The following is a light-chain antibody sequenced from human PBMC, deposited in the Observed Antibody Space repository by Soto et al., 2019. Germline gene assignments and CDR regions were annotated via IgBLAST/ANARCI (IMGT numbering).Light chain of an antibody. V-gene: IGKV1-5*01. CDR3: KQDQSFCN. CDR1: PSISSW. CDR2: DAS. Sequence: DIQVTPSPSPLSASVGYRFTFPCRASPSISSWLAFYQQQPGKAPKLLLYDASTLQSVFPSRFSGSGSGTEFTLTISSLKPDDSATYYCKQDQSFCNVAGGNKVDIK. J-gene: IGKJ4*01.